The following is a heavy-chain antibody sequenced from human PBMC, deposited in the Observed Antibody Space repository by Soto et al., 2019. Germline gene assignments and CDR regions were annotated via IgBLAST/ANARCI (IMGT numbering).Heavy chain of an antibody. CDR1: GGSLNSYY. V-gene: IGHV4-4*07. J-gene: IGHJ3*02. Sequence: SETLSLTXTVSGGSLNSYYWTWIRQPAGKGLEWIGRIFTSGSTNNNPSHKRRGTMSVGTSKDQFSLKLSSVSAVDTAVHYCAAYNSTLGTFDIWGQGTMVTVSS. D-gene: IGHD6-13*01. CDR2: IFTSGST. CDR3: AAYNSTLGTFDI.